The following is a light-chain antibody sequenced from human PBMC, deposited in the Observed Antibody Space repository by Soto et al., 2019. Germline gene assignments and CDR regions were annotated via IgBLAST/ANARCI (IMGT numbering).Light chain of an antibody. V-gene: IGKV1-12*01. J-gene: IGKJ4*01. CDR1: RGISRW. CDR2: ASS. CDR3: QQAHSFPLT. Sequence: DIHMTHSPSSVCASVGDRVTITCRASRGISRWLAWYQQKPGRAPNLLIYASSTLRSGVPSRFSGSGSGTDFSLTISSLQPEDFATYYCQQAHSFPLTFGGGTKVDSK.